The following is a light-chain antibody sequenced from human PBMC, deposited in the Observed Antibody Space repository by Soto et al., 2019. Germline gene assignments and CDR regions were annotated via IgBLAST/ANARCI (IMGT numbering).Light chain of an antibody. Sequence: EIMLTQAPGTLSWSPGDRAALSCGASQSVRSTYLAWYQKKPGQAPRLLIYDASSTATGIPDRFSGSGSGTDFTLTISRLEPEDFALYYCQQYGNSRTFGQGTKVDIK. CDR2: DAS. CDR1: QSVRSTY. J-gene: IGKJ1*01. V-gene: IGKV3-20*01. CDR3: QQYGNSRT.